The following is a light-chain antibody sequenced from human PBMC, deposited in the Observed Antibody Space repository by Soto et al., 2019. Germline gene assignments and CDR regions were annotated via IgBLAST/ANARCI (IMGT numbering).Light chain of an antibody. Sequence: DIQMTQSPSTLSASVGDRVTITCRASQSISSWLAWYQQKPGKAPKLLIYKASSLGSGVPSRFSGSGSGTEFTLTISSLQPDDFATYYCQQYDSSSPETFGQGTKVEIK. J-gene: IGKJ1*01. CDR1: QSISSW. CDR3: QQYDSSSPET. V-gene: IGKV1-5*03. CDR2: KAS.